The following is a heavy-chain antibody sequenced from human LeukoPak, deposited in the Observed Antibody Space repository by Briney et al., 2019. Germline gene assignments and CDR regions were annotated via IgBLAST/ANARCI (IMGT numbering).Heavy chain of an antibody. D-gene: IGHD1-26*01. J-gene: IGHJ4*02. V-gene: IGHV3-11*01. CDR3: ASSDLYSGSYDY. CDR1: GFTFSDYY. CDR2: ISSSGSTI. Sequence: GGSLRLSCAASGFTFSDYYRSWIRQAPGKGLEWVSYISSSGSTIYYADSVKGRFTISRDNAKNSLYLQMNSLRAEDTAVYYCASSDLYSGSYDYWGQGTLVTVSS.